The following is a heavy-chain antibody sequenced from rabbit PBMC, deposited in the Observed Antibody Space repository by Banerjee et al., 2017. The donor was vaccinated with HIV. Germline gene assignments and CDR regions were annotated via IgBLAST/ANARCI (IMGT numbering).Heavy chain of an antibody. J-gene: IGHJ4*01. Sequence: QSLEESGGGLVQPEGSLTLTCKASGFDLNNYYYMCWVRQAPGKGLEWIGCIFTSSGSTWYANWAKGRFTISKTSSTTVTLQMTSLAAADTATYFCARGAYVSNSGYYGWDYFNLWGQGTLVTVS. V-gene: IGHV1S40*01. D-gene: IGHD1-1*01. CDR2: IFTSSGST. CDR3: ARGAYVSNSGYYGWDYFNL. CDR1: GFDLNNYYY.